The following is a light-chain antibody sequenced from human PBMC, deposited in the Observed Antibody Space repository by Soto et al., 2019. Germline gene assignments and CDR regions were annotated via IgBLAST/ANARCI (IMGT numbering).Light chain of an antibody. CDR1: ETVAGSY. CDR2: GAS. J-gene: IGKJ1*01. V-gene: IGKV3-20*01. Sequence: IVLTQSPCTLSLSPGERATLSCRASETVAGSYLAWYQQKPGQAPRLLIHGASTRATGIADRFSGSGSGTDFTLTISRLEPEDFAVYYCQLYGTSPKTFGQGTKVDIK. CDR3: QLYGTSPKT.